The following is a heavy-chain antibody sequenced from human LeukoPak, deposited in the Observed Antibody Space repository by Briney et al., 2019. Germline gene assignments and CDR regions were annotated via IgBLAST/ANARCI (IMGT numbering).Heavy chain of an antibody. CDR2: ISSSGSTI. CDR1: GFTFSDYY. J-gene: IGHJ4*02. CDR3: ARDDYGDYVPFDY. Sequence: PGGSLRLSCAASGFTFSDYYMSWIRQAPGKGLEWVLYISSSGSTIYYADSVKGRFTISRDNAKNSLYLQMNSLRAEDTAVYYCARDDYGDYVPFDYWGQGTLVTVSS. D-gene: IGHD4-17*01. V-gene: IGHV3-11*01.